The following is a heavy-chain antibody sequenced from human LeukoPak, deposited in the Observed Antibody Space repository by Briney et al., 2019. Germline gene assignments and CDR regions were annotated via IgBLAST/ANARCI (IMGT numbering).Heavy chain of an antibody. Sequence: GSLRLSCAASGFTFSSYSMNWVRQAPGKGLEWVSYISSSSSTIYYADSVKGRFTISRDNAKNSLYLQMNSLRAEDTAVYYCARDGYYDSPNWFDPWGQGTLVTVSS. CDR2: ISSSSSTI. J-gene: IGHJ5*02. V-gene: IGHV3-48*04. D-gene: IGHD3-22*01. CDR1: GFTFSSYS. CDR3: ARDGYYDSPNWFDP.